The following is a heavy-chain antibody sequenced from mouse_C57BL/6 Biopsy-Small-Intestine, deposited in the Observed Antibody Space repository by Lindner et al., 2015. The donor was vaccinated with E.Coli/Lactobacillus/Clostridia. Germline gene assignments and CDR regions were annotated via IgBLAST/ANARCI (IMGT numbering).Heavy chain of an antibody. CDR2: FYPGSGSI. CDR1: GYTFTEYT. CDR3: ARHEEGIYYGNYYFDY. V-gene: IGHV1-62-2*01. D-gene: IGHD2-1*01. J-gene: IGHJ2*01. Sequence: VQLQESGAELVKPGASVKLSCKASGYTFTEYTIHWIKQRSGQGLEWIGWFYPGSGSIKNNEKFKDKATLTADKSSSTVYMELSRLTSEDSAVYFCARHEEGIYYGNYYFDYWGQGTTLTVSS.